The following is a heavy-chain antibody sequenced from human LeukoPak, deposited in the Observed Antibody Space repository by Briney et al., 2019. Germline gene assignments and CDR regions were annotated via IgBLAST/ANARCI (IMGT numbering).Heavy chain of an antibody. CDR1: GFTFSSYS. CDR2: ISTTLSTV. V-gene: IGHV3-48*01. D-gene: IGHD4-17*01. Sequence: GGSLRLSCAASGFTFSSYSMNWVRQAPGEGLEWISYISTTLSTVYYADSVKGRFTISRDNARNSLYLQMNSLRAEDTAVYYCARHYYGDYFFDIWGQGTMVTVSS. CDR3: ARHYYGDYFFDI. J-gene: IGHJ3*02.